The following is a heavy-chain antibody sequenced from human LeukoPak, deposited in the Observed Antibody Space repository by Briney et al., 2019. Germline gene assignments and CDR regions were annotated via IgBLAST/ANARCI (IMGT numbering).Heavy chain of an antibody. CDR2: IKSKTDGGTT. Sequence: GGSLRLSCAASGFTFSHAWMSWVRQAPGKGLEWVGRIKSKTDGGTTDYAAPVKGRFTISRDDSKNTLYLQMNSLKTEDTAVYYCTTVPIWFGELNFDYWGQGTLVTVSS. V-gene: IGHV3-15*01. CDR1: GFTFSHAW. J-gene: IGHJ4*02. D-gene: IGHD3-10*01. CDR3: TTVPIWFGELNFDY.